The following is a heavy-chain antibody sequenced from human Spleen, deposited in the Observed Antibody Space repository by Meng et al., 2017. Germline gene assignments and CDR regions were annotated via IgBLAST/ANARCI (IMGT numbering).Heavy chain of an antibody. Sequence: ASVKVSCKASGYTFTSYGISWVRQAPGQRLEWMGWISAHNGNTHYAQNLQGRVSMTIDTSTTTAYMELTSLRSDDTAVYYCARDPHYYGSGSFYDGGTWFDTWGQGTPVTVSS. CDR3: ARDPHYYGSGSFYDGGTWFDT. D-gene: IGHD3-10*01. V-gene: IGHV1-18*01. J-gene: IGHJ5*02. CDR1: GYTFTSYG. CDR2: ISAHNGNT.